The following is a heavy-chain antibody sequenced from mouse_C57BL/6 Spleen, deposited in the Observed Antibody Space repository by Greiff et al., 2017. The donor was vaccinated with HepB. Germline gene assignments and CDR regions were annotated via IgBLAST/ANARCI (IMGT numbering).Heavy chain of an antibody. D-gene: IGHD1-1*01. V-gene: IGHV5-4*01. CDR1: GFTFSSYA. CDR2: ISDGGSYT. J-gene: IGHJ3*01. Sequence: EVQGVESGGGLVKPGGSLKLSCAASGFTFSSYAMSWVRQTPEKRLEWVATISDGGSYTYYPDNVKGRFTISRDNAKNNLYLQMSHLKSEDTAMYYCARKGNYGSSLFAYWGQGTLVTVSA. CDR3: ARKGNYGSSLFAY.